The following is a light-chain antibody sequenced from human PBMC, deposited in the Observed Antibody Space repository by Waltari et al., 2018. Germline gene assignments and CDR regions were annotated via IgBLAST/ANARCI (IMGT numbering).Light chain of an antibody. V-gene: IGKV1-39*01. CDR3: QQSYSNPRS. Sequence: DIQMTQSPSSLSASVGDRVTITCRASQVISDYLNWYQQKPGEAPKVLIYSASKLQSGDPSRFSGSGSGTYFTLTISSLQPEDFATYFCQQSYSNPRSFGQGTKLEIK. CDR1: QVISDY. J-gene: IGKJ2*03. CDR2: SAS.